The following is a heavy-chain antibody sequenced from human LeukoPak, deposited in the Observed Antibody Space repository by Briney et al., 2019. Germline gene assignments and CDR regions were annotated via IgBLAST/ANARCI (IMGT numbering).Heavy chain of an antibody. J-gene: IGHJ4*02. CDR3: ARDLYCNSATCPLDY. V-gene: IGHV1-2*02. CDR1: RCTFTGYY. Sequence: ASVKVSCEASRCTFTGYYIHWVRQAPGQGLEWMGWINPNSGGTKYAPKFQGRVTMTRDTSISTAYMELSRLRSDDTAMYYCARDLYCNSATCPLDYWGQGTLVSVSS. D-gene: IGHD2-2*01. CDR2: INPNSGGT.